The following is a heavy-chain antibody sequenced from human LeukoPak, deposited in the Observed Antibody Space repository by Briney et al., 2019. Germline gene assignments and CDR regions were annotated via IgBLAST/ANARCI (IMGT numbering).Heavy chain of an antibody. V-gene: IGHV3-23*01. J-gene: IGHJ4*02. D-gene: IGHD3-22*01. CDR1: GLTFSSYA. Sequence: GGSLRLSCAAPGLTFSSYAMSWVRQAPGKGLEWVSSITSSGAATYYADSVKGRFTISRDNSDNTLYLQMNSLRAEDTAVYYCAKDRPNYYGSNGHYYKLNGDCWGQGTLVTVSS. CDR2: ITSSGAAT. CDR3: AKDRPNYYGSNGHYYKLNGDC.